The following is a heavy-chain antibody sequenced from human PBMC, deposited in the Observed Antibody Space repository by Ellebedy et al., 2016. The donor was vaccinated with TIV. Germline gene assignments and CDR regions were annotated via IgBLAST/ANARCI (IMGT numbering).Heavy chain of an antibody. J-gene: IGHJ4*02. D-gene: IGHD3-10*01. CDR3: AKRRMVYMVRGDLDQ. CDR1: GFPFPDFA. V-gene: IGHV3-23*01. Sequence: GESLKISCSAFGFPFPDFAMHWVRQASGKGLEWVSAISGSCLSTYFADSVKGRFSISRDNSKSTLYLQLNSLRAEETAVYYCAKRRMVYMVRGDLDQWGQGTLVTVSS. CDR2: ISGSCLST.